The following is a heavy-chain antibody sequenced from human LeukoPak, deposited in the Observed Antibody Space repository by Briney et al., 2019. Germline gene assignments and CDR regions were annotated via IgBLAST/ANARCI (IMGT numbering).Heavy chain of an antibody. D-gene: IGHD1-7*01. CDR2: VSHAGVT. Sequence: SETLSLTCALHGPSFVGRHWSWIRQPPGKGLEWLGEVSHAGVTNYNPSLKSRLSISVDTSKDQFSLNLASVTAADTAIYCCARGRANWDYDFDYWGPGTLVTVSS. J-gene: IGHJ4*02. V-gene: IGHV4-34*01. CDR1: GPSFVGRH. CDR3: ARGRANWDYDFDY.